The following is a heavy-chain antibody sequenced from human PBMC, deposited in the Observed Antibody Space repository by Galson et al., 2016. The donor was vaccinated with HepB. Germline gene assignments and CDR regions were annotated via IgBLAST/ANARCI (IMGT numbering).Heavy chain of an antibody. V-gene: IGHV1-18*04. J-gene: IGHJ4*02. CDR1: GYTFTSYG. CDR3: AREASSGWYGADY. D-gene: IGHD6-19*01. CDR2: ISAYNGNT. Sequence: SVKVSCKASGYTFTSYGISWVRQAPGQGLEWLGWISAYNGNTKYSQKLQGRGTMTTDASMSTAYMELRSLRSDDTAVYYCAREASSGWYGADYWGQGTLVTVSS.